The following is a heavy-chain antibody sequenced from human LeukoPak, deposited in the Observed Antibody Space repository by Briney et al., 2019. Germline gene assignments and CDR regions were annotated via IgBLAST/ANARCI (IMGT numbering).Heavy chain of an antibody. CDR1: GYTFTSYG. CDR3: ARDQGPYCGGDCALDY. V-gene: IGHV1-18*01. J-gene: IGHJ4*02. CDR2: ISAYNGNT. Sequence: ASVKVSCKASGYTFTSYGIGWVRQAPGQGLEWMGWISAYNGNTNYAQKLQGRVTMTTDTSTSTAYMELRSLRSDDTAVYYCARDQGPYCGGDCALDYWGQETLVTVSS. D-gene: IGHD2-21*02.